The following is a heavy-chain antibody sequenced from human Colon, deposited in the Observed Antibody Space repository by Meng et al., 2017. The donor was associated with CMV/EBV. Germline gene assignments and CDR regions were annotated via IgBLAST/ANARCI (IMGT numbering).Heavy chain of an antibody. J-gene: IGHJ5*02. CDR1: GYTFTDYY. V-gene: IGHV1-2*02. Sequence: ASVKVSCKASGYTFTDYYIHWVRQAPGHGLEWMGWINPNSGGTNYAQKFQGRVTMTRDMSISTAYMELSSLRSDDTAVYYCARGQIGLDPWGQGTLVTVSS. CDR2: INPNSGGT. CDR3: ARGQIGLDP. D-gene: IGHD2/OR15-2a*01.